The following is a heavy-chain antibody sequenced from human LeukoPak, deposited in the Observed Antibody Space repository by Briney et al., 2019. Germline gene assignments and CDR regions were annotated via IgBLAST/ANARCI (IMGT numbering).Heavy chain of an antibody. CDR2: IYTSGST. J-gene: IGHJ6*02. CDR3: ARSLGVTITQYGMDA. D-gene: IGHD5-12*01. V-gene: IGHV4-61*02. Sequence: SETLSLTCTVSGGSISSGSYYWSWIRQPAGKGLEWIGRIYTSGSTNYNPSLKSRVTISVDTSKNQFSLKLSSVTAADTAVYYCARSLGVTITQYGMDAWGQGTTVTVSS. CDR1: GGSISSGSYY.